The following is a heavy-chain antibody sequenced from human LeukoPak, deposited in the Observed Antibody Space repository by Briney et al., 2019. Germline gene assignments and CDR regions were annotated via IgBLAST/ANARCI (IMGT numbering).Heavy chain of an antibody. CDR3: ARWYGSGSYYFDY. CDR1: GYNFINMG. J-gene: IGHJ4*02. Sequence: GASVKVSCKASGYNFINMGIAWVRQAPGQGLEWMGWTTVYNGKTDYAETFQGRVTMTTETSTSTAYMDLSRLTSDDTAVYYCARWYGSGSYYFDYWGQGTLVAVSA. D-gene: IGHD3-10*01. V-gene: IGHV1-18*01. CDR2: TTVYNGKT.